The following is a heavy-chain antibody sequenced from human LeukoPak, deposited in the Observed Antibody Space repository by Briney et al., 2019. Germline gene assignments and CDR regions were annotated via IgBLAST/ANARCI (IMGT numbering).Heavy chain of an antibody. CDR3: AKAKTDYGDYYNYYYGMDV. V-gene: IGHV3-43*02. J-gene: IGHJ6*02. Sequence: GGSLRLSCAASGFTFDDYAMHWVRQAPGKGLEWVSLISGDGGSTYYADSVKGRFTISRDNSKNSLYLQMNSLRTEDTALYYCAKAKTDYGDYYNYYYGMDVWGQGTTVTVSS. CDR2: ISGDGGST. D-gene: IGHD4-17*01. CDR1: GFTFDDYA.